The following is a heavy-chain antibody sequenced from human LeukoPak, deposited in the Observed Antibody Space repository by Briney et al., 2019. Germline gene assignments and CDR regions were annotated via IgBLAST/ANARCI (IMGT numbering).Heavy chain of an antibody. V-gene: IGHV3-23*01. CDR3: AKGRYSSSSAYFDY. D-gene: IGHD6-6*01. CDR1: GFTFSSFG. Sequence: GGSLRLSCAASGFTFSSFGMSWVRQAPGKGLEWTSTISGGGGTIYYADSVRGRFAISRDNSMDTLSLQMNSLGAEDTALYYCAKGRYSSSSAYFDYWGQGALVTVSS. J-gene: IGHJ4*02. CDR2: ISGGGGTI.